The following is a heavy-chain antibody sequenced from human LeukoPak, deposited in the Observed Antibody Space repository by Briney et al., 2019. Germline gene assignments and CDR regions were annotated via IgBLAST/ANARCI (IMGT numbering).Heavy chain of an antibody. CDR3: ARSYGGY. J-gene: IGHJ4*02. CDR2: IKQDGSEK. V-gene: IGHV3-7*01. D-gene: IGHD3-10*01. CDR1: GFTFSNAW. Sequence: GGSLRLSCAASGFTFSNAWMSWVRQAPGKGLEWVANIKQDGSEKYYVDSVKGRFTISRDNAKNSLYLQMSSLRAEDTAVYYCARSYGGYWGQGTLVTVSS.